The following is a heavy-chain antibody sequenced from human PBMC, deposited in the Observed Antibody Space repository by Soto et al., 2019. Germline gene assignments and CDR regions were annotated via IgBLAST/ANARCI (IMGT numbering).Heavy chain of an antibody. J-gene: IGHJ3*02. CDR2: IYPGDSDT. Sequence: GESLKISCKGSGYSFTSYWIGWVRQMPGKGLEWMGIIYPGDSDTRYSPSFQGQVTISADKSISTAYLQWSSLKASDTAMYYCARHVVVVAATDAFDIWGQGTMVTVSS. V-gene: IGHV5-51*01. D-gene: IGHD2-15*01. CDR1: GYSFTSYW. CDR3: ARHVVVVAATDAFDI.